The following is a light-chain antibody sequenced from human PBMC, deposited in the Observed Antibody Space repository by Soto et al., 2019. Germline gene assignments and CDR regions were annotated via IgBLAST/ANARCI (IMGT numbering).Light chain of an antibody. CDR2: SND. CDR1: SSNIGSST. J-gene: IGLJ2*01. CDR3: AAWDDSLNVL. V-gene: IGLV1-44*01. Sequence: QAVVIQPPSASGTPGQRVTISCSGGSSNIGSSTVNWYQQLPGTAPKLLIYSNDQRPSGVPDRFSGSKSGTSASLAISGLQSEDEADYYCAAWDDSLNVLFGGGTKLTV.